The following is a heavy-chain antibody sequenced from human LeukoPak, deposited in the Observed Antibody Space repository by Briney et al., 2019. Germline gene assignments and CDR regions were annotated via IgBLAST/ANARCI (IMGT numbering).Heavy chain of an antibody. D-gene: IGHD6-19*01. J-gene: IGHJ2*01. Sequence: GGSLRLSCAASGFTFSSYAMHWVRQAPGKGLEWVAVISYDGSNKYYADSVKGRFTISRDNSKNTLYLQMNSLRAEDTAVYYCARALLRPIAVAVGYFDLWGRGTLVTVSS. CDR1: GFTFSSYA. CDR2: ISYDGSNK. CDR3: ARALLRPIAVAVGYFDL. V-gene: IGHV3-30*14.